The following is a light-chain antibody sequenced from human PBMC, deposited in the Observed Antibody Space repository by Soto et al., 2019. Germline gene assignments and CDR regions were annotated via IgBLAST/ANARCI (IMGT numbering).Light chain of an antibody. CDR2: QDS. CDR1: NLGDKY. J-gene: IGLJ2*01. Sequence: SYELTQPPSVSVSPGQTASITCSGDNLGDKYVCWYQQKPGQSPVMVIYQDSERPSGIPERFSGSNSGDAATLTISGTQAVDEADSYCQAWHSSPRVVFGGGTKLTVL. CDR3: QAWHSSPRVV. V-gene: IGLV3-1*01.